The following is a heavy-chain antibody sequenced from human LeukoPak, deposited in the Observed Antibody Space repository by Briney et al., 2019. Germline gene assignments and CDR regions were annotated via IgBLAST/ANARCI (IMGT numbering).Heavy chain of an antibody. Sequence: PGGSLRLSCAASGITFSRSGMHWVRQAPGKGLEWVAFIRTDASNKFYADSFKGRFTISRDNSKNTVYPQMNSLRVEDTAVYYCAKDQGERYFDYWGQGTLVTVSS. CDR1: GITFSRSG. CDR3: AKDQGERYFDY. V-gene: IGHV3-30*02. CDR2: IRTDASNK. D-gene: IGHD3-10*01. J-gene: IGHJ4*02.